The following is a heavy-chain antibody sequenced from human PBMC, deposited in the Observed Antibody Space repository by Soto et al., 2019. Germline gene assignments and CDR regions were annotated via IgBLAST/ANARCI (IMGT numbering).Heavy chain of an antibody. CDR3: ARDKITGLFDY. J-gene: IGHJ4*02. Sequence: SETLPLTWAVEGGSFSGYCGTWIRQPPGTGLEWIGEINHSGSTNYNPSLKSRVTISVDTSKNQFSLKLTSVTAADTAVYYCARDKITGLFDYWGQGPLVTVSS. CDR1: GGSFSGYC. V-gene: IGHV4-34*01. CDR2: INHSGST. D-gene: IGHD2-8*02.